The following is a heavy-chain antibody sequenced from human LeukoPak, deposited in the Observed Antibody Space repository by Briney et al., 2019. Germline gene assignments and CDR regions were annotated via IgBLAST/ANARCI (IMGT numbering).Heavy chain of an antibody. CDR2: INSDGSST. CDR3: ARVSPEGDYDY. Sequence: GGSLRLSCAASGFTFGSYWMHWVRQAPGKGLVWVSRINSDGSSTSYADSVKGRFTILRDNAKSTLYLQMNSLRAEDTAVYYCARVSPEGDYDYWGQGALVTVSS. V-gene: IGHV3-74*01. J-gene: IGHJ4*02. CDR1: GFTFGSYW. D-gene: IGHD4-17*01.